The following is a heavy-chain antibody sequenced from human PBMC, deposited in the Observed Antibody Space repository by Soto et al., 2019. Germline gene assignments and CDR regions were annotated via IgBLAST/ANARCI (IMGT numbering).Heavy chain of an antibody. CDR1: GYTFTSYD. CDR2: MNPNSGNT. CDR3: ARARIVVVPAVPRRWKVRGFDP. D-gene: IGHD2-2*01. Sequence: QVQLVQSGAEVKKPGASVKVSCKASGYTFTSYDINWVRQATGQGLEWMGWMNPNSGNTGYAQKFQGRVTMTRNTYISTAYMELSSLRSEDTAVYYCARARIVVVPAVPRRWKVRGFDPWGQGTLVTVSS. J-gene: IGHJ5*02. V-gene: IGHV1-8*01.